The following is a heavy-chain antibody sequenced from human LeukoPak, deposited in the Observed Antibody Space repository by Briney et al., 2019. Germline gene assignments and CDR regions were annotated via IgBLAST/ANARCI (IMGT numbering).Heavy chain of an antibody. D-gene: IGHD4-17*01. CDR1: GFTFDDYA. Sequence: GGSLRLSCAASGFTFDDYAMHWVRQAPGKGLEWVSGISWNSGSIGYADSVKGRFTISRDNAKNSLYLQMNSLRAEDTALYYCAKDIGDYGDPAGAFDIWGQGTMVTVSS. CDR3: AKDIGDYGDPAGAFDI. J-gene: IGHJ3*02. V-gene: IGHV3-9*01. CDR2: ISWNSGSI.